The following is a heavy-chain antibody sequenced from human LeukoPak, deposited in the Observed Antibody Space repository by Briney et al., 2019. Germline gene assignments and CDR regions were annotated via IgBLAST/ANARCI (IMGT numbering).Heavy chain of an antibody. D-gene: IGHD2-2*01. CDR1: GFTFSTYT. CDR2: ISSSSSNI. CDR3: ARGYQRPDY. J-gene: IGHJ4*02. V-gene: IGHV3-21*01. Sequence: GGSLRLSCAASGFTFSTYTMNWVRQAPGKGLEWVSSISSSSSNIYYADPVKGRFTISRDNAMNSVYLQMNSLRVEDTAVYYCARGYQRPDYWGQGTLITVSS.